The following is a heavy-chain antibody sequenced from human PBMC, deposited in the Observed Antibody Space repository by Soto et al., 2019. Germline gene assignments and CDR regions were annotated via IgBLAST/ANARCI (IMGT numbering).Heavy chain of an antibody. Sequence: SETVSLTCTVSGGSISSNYWTWIRQPPGKGLEWIGYVYNSGSTNYNPSLKSRVTISEDTSKSQFSLKVNSMTAADTAVYYCARYRREAVAGYTLDDWGQGILVTVSS. V-gene: IGHV4-59*01. CDR3: ARYRREAVAGYTLDD. J-gene: IGHJ4*02. CDR1: GGSISSNY. CDR2: VYNSGST. D-gene: IGHD6-13*01.